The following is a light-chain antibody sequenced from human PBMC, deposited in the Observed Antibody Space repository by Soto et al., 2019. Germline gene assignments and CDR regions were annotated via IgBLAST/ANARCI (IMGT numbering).Light chain of an antibody. CDR1: SSDVGSYNL. CDR3: CSYAGSSTLV. CDR2: GXX. J-gene: IGLJ1*01. Sequence: QSALTQPASVSGSPGQSITISCTGTSSDVGSYNLVSWYQQHPGKAPXLMIYGXXKRXXXVSXRXXXXXXXXTAXXXXXXLQAEDEADYYCCSYAGSSTLVFGTGTKVTVL. V-gene: IGLV2-23*01.